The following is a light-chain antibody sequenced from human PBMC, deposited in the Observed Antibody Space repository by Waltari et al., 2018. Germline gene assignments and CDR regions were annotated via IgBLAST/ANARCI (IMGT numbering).Light chain of an antibody. CDR2: DVD. V-gene: IGLV2-14*03. CDR3: ASFTGNVV. CDR1: TSDVGGYNY. Sequence: SSLSQHASVSGSPGTSFSSSCSFTTSDVGGYNYVSWYQQHPGKAPKLLIYDVDYRPSGVSNRFSGSKTVNTASLTISGLQAVDEAVYYCASFTGNVVFGGGTKLTVL. J-gene: IGLJ2*01.